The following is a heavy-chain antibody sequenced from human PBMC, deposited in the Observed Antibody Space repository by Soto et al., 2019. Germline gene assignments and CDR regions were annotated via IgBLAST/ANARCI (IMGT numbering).Heavy chain of an antibody. D-gene: IGHD1-7*01. CDR2: INHSGST. CDR1: GGSFSGYY. V-gene: IGHV4-34*01. J-gene: IGHJ4*02. CDR3: ARGRAGTTSFDY. Sequence: SETLSLTCAVYGGSFSGYYWSWIRQPPGKGLEWIGEINHSGSTNYNPSLKSRVTISVDTSKNQFSLKLSSVTAADTAVYYCARGRAGTTSFDYWGQGTLVTVSS.